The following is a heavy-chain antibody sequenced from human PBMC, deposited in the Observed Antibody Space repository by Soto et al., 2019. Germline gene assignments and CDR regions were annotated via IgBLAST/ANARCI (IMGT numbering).Heavy chain of an antibody. CDR1: GFTFSSYA. D-gene: IGHD3-22*01. J-gene: IGHJ6*02. V-gene: IGHV3-23*01. Sequence: GSLRLSCAASGFTFSSYAMSWVRQAPGKGLEWVSATSGSGGSTYYADSVKGRFTISRDNSKNTLYLQMNSLRAEDTAVYYCAKVGYYDSSGYYKYYYYGMDVWGQGTTVTVSS. CDR2: TSGSGGST. CDR3: AKVGYYDSSGYYKYYYYGMDV.